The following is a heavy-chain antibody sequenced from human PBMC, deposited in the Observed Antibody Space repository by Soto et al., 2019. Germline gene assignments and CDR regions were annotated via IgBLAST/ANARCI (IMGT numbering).Heavy chain of an antibody. CDR3: AREEGITMVRGVKYGMDV. CDR1: GGTFISYA. D-gene: IGHD3-10*01. Sequence: SVKVSCKASGGTFISYAIIWVRQAPGQGLEWMGGIIPIFGTANYAQKFQGRVTITADKSTSTAYMELSSLRSEDTAVYYCAREEGITMVRGVKYGMDVWGQGTTVTVSS. CDR2: IIPIFGTA. V-gene: IGHV1-69*06. J-gene: IGHJ6*02.